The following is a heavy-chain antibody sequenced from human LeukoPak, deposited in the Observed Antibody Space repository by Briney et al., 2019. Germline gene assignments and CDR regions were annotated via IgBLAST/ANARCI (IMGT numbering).Heavy chain of an antibody. CDR1: GVSFSDYF. CDR2: LNDYSGNT. CDR3: ARGRIAKIVGVDSVQYGMDV. V-gene: IGHV4-34*01. J-gene: IGHJ6*02. D-gene: IGHD3-22*01. Sequence: SETLSLNCDVFGVSFSDYFWTWIRQSPGKGLEWFGELNDYSGNTKHNPSLNSRVSISLDKSKHQLYLELRSVTAADTAVYYCARGRIAKIVGVDSVQYGMDVWGQGATVTVSS.